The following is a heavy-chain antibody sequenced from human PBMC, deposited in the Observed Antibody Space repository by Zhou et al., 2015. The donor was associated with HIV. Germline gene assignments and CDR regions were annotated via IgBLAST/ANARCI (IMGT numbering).Heavy chain of an antibody. CDR3: ARGQVSNGVPDEGLLDY. V-gene: IGHV1-69*01. CDR2: IIPIFGTA. Sequence: QVQLVQSGAEVKKPGASVKVSCKASGYTFTSYDISWVRQAPGQGLEWMGGIIPIFGTANYAQKFQGRVTITADESTSTAYMELSSLRSEDTAVYYCARGQVSNGVPDEGLLDYVGPGNPGHRLL. J-gene: IGHJ4*02. CDR1: GYTFTSYD. D-gene: IGHD4-11*01.